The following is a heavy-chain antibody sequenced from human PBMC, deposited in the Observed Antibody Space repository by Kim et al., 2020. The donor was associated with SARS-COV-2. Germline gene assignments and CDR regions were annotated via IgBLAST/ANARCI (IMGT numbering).Heavy chain of an antibody. J-gene: IGHJ4*02. CDR3: ARIDRWQQLVPFIDY. CDR2: IYYSGST. CDR1: GGSISSGGYY. V-gene: IGHV4-31*03. Sequence: SETLSLTCTVSGGSISSGGYYWSWIRQHPGKGLEWIGYIYYSGSTYYNPSLKSRVTISVDTSKNQFSLKLSSVTAADTAVYYCARIDRWQQLVPFIDYWGQGTLVTVSS. D-gene: IGHD6-13*01.